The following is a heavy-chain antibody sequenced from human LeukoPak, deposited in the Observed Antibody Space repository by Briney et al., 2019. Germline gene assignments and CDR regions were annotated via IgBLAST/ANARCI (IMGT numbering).Heavy chain of an antibody. Sequence: GGSLRLSGAASGFTFSSYAMSWVRQAPGKGLEWVSTISGSGGSTYYADSVKGRFTISRDTSKNTLYLQMNSLRAEDTALYYCARKSASGNYPLDYWGQGTLVTVSS. V-gene: IGHV3-23*01. CDR1: GFTFSSYA. CDR2: ISGSGGST. J-gene: IGHJ4*02. D-gene: IGHD3-10*01. CDR3: ARKSASGNYPLDY.